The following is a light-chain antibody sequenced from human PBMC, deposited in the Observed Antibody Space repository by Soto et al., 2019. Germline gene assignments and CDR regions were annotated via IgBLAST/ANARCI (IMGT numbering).Light chain of an antibody. CDR1: QSVSSN. V-gene: IGKV3-15*01. Sequence: EIVMTQSPATLSVSPGERATLSCRASQSVSSNLAWYQQKPGQAPRLLIYDTSTRATDIPARVSENGSGTECTLTVRKMHSENFATCYCLQDYNYSRTFGQGTK. CDR3: LQDYNYSRT. CDR2: DTS. J-gene: IGKJ1*01.